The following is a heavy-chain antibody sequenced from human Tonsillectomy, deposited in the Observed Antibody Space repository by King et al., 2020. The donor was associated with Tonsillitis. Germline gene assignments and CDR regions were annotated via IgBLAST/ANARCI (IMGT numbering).Heavy chain of an antibody. D-gene: IGHD1-26*01. CDR2: ISYDGEIK. Sequence: VQLVESGGRVVQPGRSLRLSCATSGFNFSSFALHWVRQAPGKGLEWVAIISYDGEIKYYADSVKGRFNISRDNTKNRLYLQMNSLRGDEAGVYYCAKTAQGGGIVPDYFDYWGQGTQVSVSS. CDR3: AKTAQGGGIVPDYFDY. J-gene: IGHJ4*02. V-gene: IGHV3-33*03. CDR1: GFNFSSFA.